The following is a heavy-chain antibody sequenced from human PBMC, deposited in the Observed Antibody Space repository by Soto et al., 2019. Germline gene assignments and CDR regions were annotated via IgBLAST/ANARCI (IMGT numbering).Heavy chain of an antibody. CDR2: IKTDGSIT. CDR3: TRDQDTYGQAVFDS. J-gene: IGHJ4*02. D-gene: IGHD2-15*01. V-gene: IGHV3-74*01. Sequence: PGGSLRLSCAASGFTFSSYAMSWVRQAPGKGLVRVSRIKTDGSITNYADSVKGRFTISRDNAKNTLYLHMNSLRPEDTAMYYCTRDQDTYGQAVFDSWGQGTLVTVS. CDR1: GFTFSSYA.